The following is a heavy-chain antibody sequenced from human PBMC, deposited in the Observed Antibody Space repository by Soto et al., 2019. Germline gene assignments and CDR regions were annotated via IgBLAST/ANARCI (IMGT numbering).Heavy chain of an antibody. CDR3: ARAPEDSSSWYGGYYYYYMDV. CDR2: IIPILGIA. D-gene: IGHD6-13*01. V-gene: IGHV1-69*02. CDR1: GGTFRSNT. Sequence: ASVKLSCKDSGGTFRSNTISCVRQAPRQGLEWMGRIIPILGIANYAQKFQGRVTITADKSTSTAYMELSSLRSEDTAVYYRARAPEDSSSWYGGYYYYYMDVWGKGTTVTVSS. J-gene: IGHJ6*03.